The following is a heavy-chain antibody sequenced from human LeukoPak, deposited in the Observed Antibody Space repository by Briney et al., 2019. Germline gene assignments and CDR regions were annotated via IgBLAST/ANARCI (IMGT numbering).Heavy chain of an antibody. CDR2: IYYSGST. J-gene: IGHJ2*01. Sequence: SETLSLTCTVSGGSISSYYWSWIRQPAGKGLEWIGYIYYSGSTNYNPSLKSRVTISVDTSKNQFSLKLSSVTAADTAVYYCARHLVYSSNWYFDLWGRGTLVTVSS. CDR1: GGSISSYY. CDR3: ARHLVYSSNWYFDL. V-gene: IGHV4-59*08. D-gene: IGHD6-13*01.